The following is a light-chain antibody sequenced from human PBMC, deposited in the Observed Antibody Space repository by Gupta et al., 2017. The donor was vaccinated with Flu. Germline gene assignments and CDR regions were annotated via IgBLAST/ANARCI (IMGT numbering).Light chain of an antibody. CDR2: GSN. V-gene: IGLV1-44*01. CDR1: IASVGSDS. Sequence: RVSSPCRGRIASVGSDSLGWYQQVPGMAPKLLMYGSNRRSAGVPECFSDTRCGTSASLAISGHQADDEGVYCCAAGDGGERRQLFGGGTRLVVL. J-gene: IGLJ2*01. CDR3: AAGDGGERRQL.